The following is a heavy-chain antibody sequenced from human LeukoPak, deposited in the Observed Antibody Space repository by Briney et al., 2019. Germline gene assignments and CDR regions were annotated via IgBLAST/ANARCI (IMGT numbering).Heavy chain of an antibody. CDR2: IYYSGST. CDR1: RGSISSSSYY. Sequence: SETLSLTCTVPRGSISSSSYYWGWFRQPPGNGLERIGRIYYSGSTYYQPPLKSRDSKAVDTSKNQFSLELSSVTAAETAVYYCARRGEGVAAAGPFDYWGQGTLVTVSS. CDR3: ARRGEGVAAAGPFDY. D-gene: IGHD6-13*01. J-gene: IGHJ4*02. V-gene: IGHV4-39*01.